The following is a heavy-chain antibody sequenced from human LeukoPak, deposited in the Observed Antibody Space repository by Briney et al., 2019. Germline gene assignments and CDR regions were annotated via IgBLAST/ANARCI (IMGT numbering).Heavy chain of an antibody. CDR3: ARGYYDSSGYYHY. D-gene: IGHD3-22*01. CDR2: IIPIFGTA. J-gene: IGHJ4*02. V-gene: IGHV1-69*05. CDR1: GGTFSSYA. Sequence: GSSVKVSCKASGGTFSSYAISWVRQAPGQGLEWMGEIIPIFGTANYAQKLQGRVTITTDESTSTAYMELSRLRSEDTAVYYCARGYYDSSGYYHYWGQGTLVTVSS.